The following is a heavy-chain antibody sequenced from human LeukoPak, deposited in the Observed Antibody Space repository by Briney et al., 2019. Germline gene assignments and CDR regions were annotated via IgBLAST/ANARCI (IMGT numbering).Heavy chain of an antibody. CDR3: ARDRAGILTGYWNWFDP. J-gene: IGHJ5*02. CDR2: IYYSGST. V-gene: IGHV4-39*07. D-gene: IGHD3-9*01. Sequence: SETLSLTCTVSGGSISSSSYYWGWIRQPPGKGLEWIGSIYYSGSTYYNPPLKSRVTISVDTSKNQFSLKLSSVTAADTAVYYCARDRAGILTGYWNWFDPWGQGTLVTVSS. CDR1: GGSISSSSYY.